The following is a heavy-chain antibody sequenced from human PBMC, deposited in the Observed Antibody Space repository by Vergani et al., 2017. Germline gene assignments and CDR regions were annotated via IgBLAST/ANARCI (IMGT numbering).Heavy chain of an antibody. J-gene: IGHJ4*02. Sequence: EVQLVESGGGLVKPGGSLRLSCAASGFTSSSYWMSWVRQAPGKGLEWVANIKQDGSEKYYVDSVKGRFTISRDNAKNSLYLQMNSLRAEDTAVYYCATDGAHDIVVDDYWGQGTLVTVSS. D-gene: IGHD2-15*01. V-gene: IGHV3-7*01. CDR2: IKQDGSEK. CDR3: ATDGAHDIVVDDY. CDR1: GFTSSSYW.